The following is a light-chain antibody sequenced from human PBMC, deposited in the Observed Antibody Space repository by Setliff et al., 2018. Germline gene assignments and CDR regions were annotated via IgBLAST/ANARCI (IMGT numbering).Light chain of an antibody. CDR1: SSNIGVNV. V-gene: IGLV1-44*01. Sequence: QSVLSQPPSASGTPGQRVTISCPGSSSNIGVNVVNWYQHLPGTSPKLLIYNNYQRPSGVPDRFSGSKSGSSASLAISGLQSEDEADYYCAVWDNGLKGYVFGTGTKVTVL. CDR3: AVWDNGLKGYV. CDR2: NNY. J-gene: IGLJ1*01.